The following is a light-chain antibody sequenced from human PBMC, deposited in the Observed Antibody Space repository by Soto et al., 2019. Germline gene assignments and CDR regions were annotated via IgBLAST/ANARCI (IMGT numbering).Light chain of an antibody. CDR1: SDVSSIY. Sequence: DTVLAQSPGTLSLSPGERATVCCRASSDVSSIYLAWDQQKPGQAPRLLIYGASSRATGIPDRFSGSGSGTDFTLTISRLEPEDFATYYCQQLESYPSTFGGGTKVDI. CDR3: QQLESYPST. CDR2: GAS. V-gene: IGKV3-20*01. J-gene: IGKJ4*01.